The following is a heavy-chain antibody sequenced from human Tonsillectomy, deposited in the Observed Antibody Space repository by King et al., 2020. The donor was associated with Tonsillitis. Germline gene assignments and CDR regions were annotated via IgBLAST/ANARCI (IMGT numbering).Heavy chain of an antibody. D-gene: IGHD3-3*01. V-gene: IGHV4-59*01. CDR1: GGSISSYY. CDR3: ARAYDDFWSGYYYYYGMDV. Sequence: VQLQESGPGLVKPSETLSLTCTVSGGSISSYYWSWIRQPPGKGLEWIGYIYYSGSTNYNPSLKSRVTISVDTSKNQFSLKLSSVTAADTAVYYCARAYDDFWSGYYYYYGMDVWGQGTTVTVSS. J-gene: IGHJ6*02. CDR2: IYYSGST.